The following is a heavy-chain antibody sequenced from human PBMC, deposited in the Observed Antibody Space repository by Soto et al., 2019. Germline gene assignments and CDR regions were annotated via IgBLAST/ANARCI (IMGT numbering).Heavy chain of an antibody. D-gene: IGHD6-19*01. CDR3: ASDYAVADPYYYGMAV. V-gene: IGHV1-69*01. CDR1: GGTFSNYA. J-gene: IGHJ6*02. CDR2: IIPLSGTA. Sequence: QVQLVQSGAEVKKPGSSVKVSCKASGGTFSNYAISWVRQAPGQGLEWMGGIIPLSGTANYAQKIQGRVTITADDSTSTAYMELRSLRSDDTAIYYCASDYAVADPYYYGMAVWGQGTTVTVSS.